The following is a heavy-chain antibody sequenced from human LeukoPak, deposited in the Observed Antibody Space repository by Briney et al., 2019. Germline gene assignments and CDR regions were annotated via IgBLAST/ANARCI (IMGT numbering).Heavy chain of an antibody. CDR1: GFTFSSAD. Sequence: PGGSLRLSCAASGFTFSSADMTWVRQAPGKGLEWVSLIGSSGGSTYYADSVKGRFTISRDNSKNTLSLQMNSLRVEDTAIYYCAKDIQLSTWGLGTMVTVSS. D-gene: IGHD5-24*01. V-gene: IGHV3-23*01. CDR2: IGSSGGST. J-gene: IGHJ3*01. CDR3: AKDIQLST.